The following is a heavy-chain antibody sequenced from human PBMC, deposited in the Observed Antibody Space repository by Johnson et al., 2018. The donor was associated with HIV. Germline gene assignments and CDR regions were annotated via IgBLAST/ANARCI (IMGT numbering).Heavy chain of an antibody. V-gene: IGHV3-15*05. CDR2: IKSKTDDGTT. Sequence: EVQLVESGGGLVKPGGSLRLSCAASGFTFSNAWMSWVRQAPGKGLEWVGRIKSKTDDGTTDYAAPVKGRFTISRDDSKNTLYLQMNSLRAEDTALYYCAKGSSYSSFYDAFDIWGQGTMVTVSS. CDR1: GFTFSNAW. D-gene: IGHD6-6*01. CDR3: AKGSSYSSFYDAFDI. J-gene: IGHJ3*02.